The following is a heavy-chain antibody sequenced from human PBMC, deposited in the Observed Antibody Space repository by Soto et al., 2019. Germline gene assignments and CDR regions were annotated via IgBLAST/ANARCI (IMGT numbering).Heavy chain of an antibody. Sequence: GGSLRLSCAASGFTFSSYAMHWVRQAPGKGLEWVAVISYDGSNKYYANSVKGRFTISRDNSKNTLYLQMNSLRAEDTAVYYCARDPGSEGGDSSSRCYFDLWGRGTLVTVSS. CDR3: ARDPGSEGGDSSSRCYFDL. J-gene: IGHJ2*01. CDR2: ISYDGSNK. CDR1: GFTFSSYA. D-gene: IGHD6-13*01. V-gene: IGHV3-30-3*01.